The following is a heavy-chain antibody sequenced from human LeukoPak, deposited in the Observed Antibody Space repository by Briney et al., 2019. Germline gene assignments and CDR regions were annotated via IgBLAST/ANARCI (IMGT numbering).Heavy chain of an antibody. D-gene: IGHD3-3*01. CDR1: GYTFTSYD. Sequence: ASVKVSCKASGYTFTSYDINWVRQATGQGLEWMGWMNPNSGNTGYAQKFQGRVTMTRNTSISTAYMELSRLRSDDTAVYYCARAAGPSSSDTYYDFWSGYPLFDYWGQGTLVTVSS. V-gene: IGHV1-8*01. CDR3: ARAAGPSSSDTYYDFWSGYPLFDY. J-gene: IGHJ4*02. CDR2: MNPNSGNT.